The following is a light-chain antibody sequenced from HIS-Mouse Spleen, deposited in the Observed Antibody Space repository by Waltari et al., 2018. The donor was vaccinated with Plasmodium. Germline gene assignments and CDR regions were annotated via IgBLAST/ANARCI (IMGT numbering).Light chain of an antibody. CDR3: QAWDSSTVV. V-gene: IGLV3-1*01. CDR2: QDS. J-gene: IGLJ2*01. Sequence: SYELTQPPSVSVSPGQTARITCSGDALPKKYACWYQQKPGQSPVLVIYQDSKRPSGIPERFSGSNYGNTATLTVSGTQAMDEADYYCQAWDSSTVVFGGGTKLTVL. CDR1: ALPKKY.